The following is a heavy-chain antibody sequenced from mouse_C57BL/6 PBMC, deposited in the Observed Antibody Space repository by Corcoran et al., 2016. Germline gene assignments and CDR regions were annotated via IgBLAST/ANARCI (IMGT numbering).Heavy chain of an antibody. D-gene: IGHD1-1*01. CDR2: INTYSGVP. V-gene: IGHV9-3*01. Sequence: QIQLVQSGPELKKPGETVKISCKASGYTFTTYGMSWVKQAPGKGLKWMGWINTYSGVPTYADDFKGRFAFSLETSASTAYLQINNLKNEDTATYFFAREGLCYYGSSPAWFAYWGQGTLVTVSA. CDR3: AREGLCYYGSSPAWFAY. J-gene: IGHJ3*01. CDR1: GYTFTTYG.